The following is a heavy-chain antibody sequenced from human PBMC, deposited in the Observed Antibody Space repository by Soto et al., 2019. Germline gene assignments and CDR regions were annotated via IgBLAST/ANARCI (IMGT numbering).Heavy chain of an antibody. CDR1: GGSISSGGYY. J-gene: IGHJ4*02. CDR2: IYYSGST. D-gene: IGHD6-6*01. Sequence: QVQLQESGPGLVKPSQTLSLTCTVSGGSISSGGYYWSWIRQHPGKGLEWIGYIYYSGSTYYNPYLRSRVTISVDTSKNQFALKRSSVTAADTAVYYCARAWGSSSLDIDDWGQGTLVTVSS. V-gene: IGHV4-31*03. CDR3: ARAWGSSSLDIDD.